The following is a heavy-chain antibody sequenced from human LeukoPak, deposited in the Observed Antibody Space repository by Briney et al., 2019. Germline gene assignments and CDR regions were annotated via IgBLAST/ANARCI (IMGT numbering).Heavy chain of an antibody. CDR2: ISGSGGSI. CDR3: AKGKTLYYYDSSGYYPKVYNWFDP. CDR1: GFTFSSYA. Sequence: GGSLRLSCAASGFTFSSYAMSWVRQAPGKGLEWVSAISGSGGSIYYADSVKGRFTISRDNSKNTLYLQMNSLRAEDTAVYYCAKGKTLYYYDSSGYYPKVYNWFDPWGQGTLVTVSS. J-gene: IGHJ5*02. V-gene: IGHV3-23*01. D-gene: IGHD3-22*01.